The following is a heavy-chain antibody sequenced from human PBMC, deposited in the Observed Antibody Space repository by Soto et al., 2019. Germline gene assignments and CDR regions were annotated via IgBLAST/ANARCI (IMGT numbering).Heavy chain of an antibody. V-gene: IGHV4-30-4*01. CDR3: ARAYGDYDHFDS. J-gene: IGHJ4*02. CDR1: GCSCSCRYCY. D-gene: IGHD4-17*01. Sequence: LTCTVSGCSCSCRYCYWSWIRQPPGKGLEWIGYFYYSGSTYSNPSLRSRVTISVDTSKNHFSLKLSSVTAADTAVYYCARAYGDYDHFDSWGQGTLVTVSS. CDR2: FYYSGST.